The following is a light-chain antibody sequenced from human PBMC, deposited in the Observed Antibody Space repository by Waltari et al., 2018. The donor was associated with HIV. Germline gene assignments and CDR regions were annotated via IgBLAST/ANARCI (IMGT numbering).Light chain of an antibody. CDR1: EYVDTW. V-gene: IGKV1-5*03. CDR2: KAS. CDR3: QQKYTSFRK. Sequence: IHMTHTPSNLSSSLADRVSITCEAREYVDTWLAWYHQKPGKAPTLHIYKASTLEVGVPSRFSGSGAGAEFTLTIDNQQGDDLGIFYCQQKYTSFRKFSQGTKVEIK. J-gene: IGKJ1*01.